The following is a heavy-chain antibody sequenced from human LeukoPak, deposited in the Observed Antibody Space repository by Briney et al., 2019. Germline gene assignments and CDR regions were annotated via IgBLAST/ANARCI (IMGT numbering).Heavy chain of an antibody. CDR3: ARGLIALTGKDH. Sequence: GGSLRLSCAASGFTFSTYWMHCVRQAPGKGLVWVSRINTDGSTTTYADSVKGRFTISRDNAKNTLYLQMTSLRADDTAVYYCARGLIALTGKDHWGQGTLVTVSS. CDR1: GFTFSTYW. D-gene: IGHD6-19*01. V-gene: IGHV3-74*01. CDR2: INTDGSTT. J-gene: IGHJ4*02.